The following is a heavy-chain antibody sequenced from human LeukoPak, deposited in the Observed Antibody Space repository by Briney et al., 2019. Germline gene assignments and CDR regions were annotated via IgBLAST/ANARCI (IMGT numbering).Heavy chain of an antibody. D-gene: IGHD5/OR15-5a*01. V-gene: IGHV3-7*01. Sequence: GGSLRLSCAASGFTVSSNYMSRVRQAPGKGLEWVANIKQDESEKYYLDSVKGRFTISRDNAKKSLFLQMNSLRAEDTAVYYCARSTPSLDSWGQGTLVTVSS. J-gene: IGHJ4*02. CDR2: IKQDESEK. CDR1: GFTVSSNY. CDR3: ARSTPSLDS.